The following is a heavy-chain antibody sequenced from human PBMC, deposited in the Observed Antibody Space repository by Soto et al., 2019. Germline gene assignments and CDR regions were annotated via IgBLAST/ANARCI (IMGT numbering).Heavy chain of an antibody. V-gene: IGHV3-13*01. CDR1: GFTFSNYD. CDR3: ASGGWGSSWYEGGSRIDY. Sequence: EVQLVESGGGLVQPGGSLRLSCAASGFTFSNYDMHWVRQVTGKGLEWVSAIGAAGDTYYPDSVKGRFTISRENAKNSLYLQRNSLRAEDTAGYYCASGGWGSSWYEGGSRIDYGGQGALVTVSS. CDR2: IGAAGDT. D-gene: IGHD6-13*01. J-gene: IGHJ4*02.